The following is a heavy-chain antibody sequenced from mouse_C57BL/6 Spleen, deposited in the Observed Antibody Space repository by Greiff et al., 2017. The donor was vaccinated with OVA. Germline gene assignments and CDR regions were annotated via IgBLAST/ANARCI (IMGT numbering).Heavy chain of an antibody. D-gene: IGHD2-4*01. V-gene: IGHV1-26*01. Sequence: VQLQQSGPELVKPGASVKISCKASGYTFTDYYMNWVKQSHGKSLEWIGDINPNNGGTSYNQKFKGKATLTVDKSSSTAYMELRSLTSEDSAVYYCAARYDYGYAMDYWGQGTSVTVSS. CDR1: GYTFTDYY. CDR3: AARYDYGYAMDY. CDR2: INPNNGGT. J-gene: IGHJ4*01.